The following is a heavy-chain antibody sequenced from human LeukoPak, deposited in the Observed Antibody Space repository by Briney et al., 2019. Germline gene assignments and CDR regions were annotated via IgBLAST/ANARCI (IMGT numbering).Heavy chain of an antibody. V-gene: IGHV1-18*01. CDR2: ISAYNGNT. Sequence: AASVKVSCKASGYTFTSYGISWVRQAPGQGLEWMGWISAYNGNTNYAQKLQGRGTMTTDTSTSTAYMELRSLRSDDTAVYYCARDRYTVHYYDSSGYYDYWGQGTLVTVSS. D-gene: IGHD3-22*01. J-gene: IGHJ4*02. CDR3: ARDRYTVHYYDSSGYYDY. CDR1: GYTFTSYG.